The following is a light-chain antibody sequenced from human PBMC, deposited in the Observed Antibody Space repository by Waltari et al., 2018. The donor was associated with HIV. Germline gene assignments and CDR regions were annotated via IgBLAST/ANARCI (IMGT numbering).Light chain of an antibody. V-gene: IGLV3-25*03. CDR1: ALSKHY. J-gene: IGLJ2*01. CDR2: NNS. CDR3: QSSDKNIKSVV. Sequence: SFELTQPPSVSVSPGQTARITCSGDALSKHYVYWYQQQAGQAPLLIIYNNSERPSGVPERFSAASSGKTVTRNSNGVRAEDEADYYCQSSDKNIKSVVFGGGTKLTGL.